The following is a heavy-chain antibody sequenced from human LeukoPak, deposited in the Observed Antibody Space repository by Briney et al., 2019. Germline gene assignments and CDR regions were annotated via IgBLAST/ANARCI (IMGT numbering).Heavy chain of an antibody. CDR1: GGSIISSY. Sequence: PSETLTLTCTVSGGSIISSYWNWIRQPPGKGLEWIGYIYSSGITNYNPSLKSRGTISIATSGNQFSLRLNSVTAADTAIYYCARRAYYDTSGYYPASGYFDLWGRGTLVTVSS. J-gene: IGHJ2*01. V-gene: IGHV4-59*08. D-gene: IGHD3-22*01. CDR2: IYSSGIT. CDR3: ARRAYYDTSGYYPASGYFDL.